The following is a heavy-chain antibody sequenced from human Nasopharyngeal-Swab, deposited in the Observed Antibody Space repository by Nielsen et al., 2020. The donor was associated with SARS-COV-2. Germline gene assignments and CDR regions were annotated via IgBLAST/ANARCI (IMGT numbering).Heavy chain of an antibody. CDR3: ARDIQMGGMDV. V-gene: IGHV3-33*01. Sequence: GESLKISCATSGFTFASYAMHWVRQAPGKGLQWVAFIWYDGSNKYYADSARGRFTISRDNSKNTLSLQMNSLRAEDTAVYYCARDIQMGGMDVWGQGTTVTVSS. J-gene: IGHJ6*02. D-gene: IGHD5-24*01. CDR1: GFTFASYA. CDR2: IWYDGSNK.